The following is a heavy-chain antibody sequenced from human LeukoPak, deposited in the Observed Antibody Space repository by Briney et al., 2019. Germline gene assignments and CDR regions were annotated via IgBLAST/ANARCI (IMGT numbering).Heavy chain of an antibody. Sequence: SETLSLTCTVSGGSISSYYWSWIRQPPGKGLEWIGYIYYSGSTNYNPSLKSRVTISVDTSKNQFSLKLSSVTAADTAVYYCARELYGDLYFEYGGQGTVVTVS. CDR1: GGSISSYY. V-gene: IGHV4-59*01. CDR3: ARELYGDLYFEY. J-gene: IGHJ4*02. CDR2: IYYSGST. D-gene: IGHD4-17*01.